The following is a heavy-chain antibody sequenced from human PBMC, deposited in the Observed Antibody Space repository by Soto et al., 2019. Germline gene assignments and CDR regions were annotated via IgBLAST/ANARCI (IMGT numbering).Heavy chain of an antibody. V-gene: IGHV3-23*01. Sequence: GGSLRLSCEASGFTFSNYAMSWVRQAPGKGPEWVSVISGSGGSTYYADSVKGRFTISRDNSKNTLDLQMNSPRGEDTAVYYCARGTGIVGGINFDLWGQGTLVTVSS. CDR3: ARGTGIVGGINFDL. J-gene: IGHJ4*02. CDR1: GFTFSNYA. CDR2: ISGSGGST. D-gene: IGHD1-26*01.